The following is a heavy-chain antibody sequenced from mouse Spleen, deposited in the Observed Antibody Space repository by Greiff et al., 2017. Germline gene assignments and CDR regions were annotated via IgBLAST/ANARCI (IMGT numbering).Heavy chain of an antibody. V-gene: IGHV1-59*01. CDR1: GYTFTSYW. Sequence: QVQLQQPGAELVRPGTSVKLSCKASGYTFTSYWMHWVKQRPGQGLEWIGVIDPSDSYTTYNQKFKGKATLTVDTSSSTAYMELSSLTSEDSAVYYCARFITTVGGFAYWGQGTLVTVSA. J-gene: IGHJ3*01. CDR2: IDPSDSYT. CDR3: ARFITTVGGFAY. D-gene: IGHD1-1*01.